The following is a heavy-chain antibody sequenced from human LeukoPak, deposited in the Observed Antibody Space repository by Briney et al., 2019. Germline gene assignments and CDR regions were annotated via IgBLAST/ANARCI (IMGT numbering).Heavy chain of an antibody. V-gene: IGHV3-30*04. CDR1: GFTFSSYA. D-gene: IGHD6-19*01. CDR2: ISFDGSNK. Sequence: GGSLRLSCAASGFTFSSYAMHWVRQAPGKGLEWVAVISFDGSNKYYADSVKGRFTISRDNSKNTLYLQMNSLRAEDTAVYYCATPEKQWHIFDYWAREPWSPSPQ. J-gene: IGHJ4*02. CDR3: ATPEKQWHIFDY.